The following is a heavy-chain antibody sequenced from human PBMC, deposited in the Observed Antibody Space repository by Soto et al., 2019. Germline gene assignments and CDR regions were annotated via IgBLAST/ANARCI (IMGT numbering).Heavy chain of an antibody. CDR2: VYYSGST. CDR3: ARLLYDSRGYYYFDY. Sequence: ASETLSFTCTVSGGSISSSSYYWGWIRQPPGKGLEWIGSVYYSGSTYDNPSLKSRITLSVDRSKSQFSLKLTSVTAADTAVYYCARLLYDSRGYYYFDYWGQGTLVTVSS. V-gene: IGHV4-39*01. J-gene: IGHJ4*01. CDR1: GGSISSSSYY. D-gene: IGHD3-22*01.